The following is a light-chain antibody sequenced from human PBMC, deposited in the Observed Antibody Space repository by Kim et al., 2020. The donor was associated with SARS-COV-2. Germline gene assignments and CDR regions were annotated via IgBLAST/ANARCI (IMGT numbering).Light chain of an antibody. CDR2: VGTGGIVG. J-gene: IGLJ3*02. Sequence: CTLTSGYNNYGLDWYQQSPGEGPRFVRRVGTGGIVGSRGDGVPDRFSVSASGLNRYLTIKDIQEEDESDYHCGADYGSGSNFGRVFGGGTQLTVL. CDR1: SGYNNYG. V-gene: IGLV9-49*01. CDR3: GADYGSGSNFGRV.